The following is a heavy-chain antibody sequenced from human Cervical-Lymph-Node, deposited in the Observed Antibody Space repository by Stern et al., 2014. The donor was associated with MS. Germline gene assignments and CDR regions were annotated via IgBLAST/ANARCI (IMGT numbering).Heavy chain of an antibody. J-gene: IGHJ3*02. CDR1: GFTFNSYK. D-gene: IGHD5/OR15-5a*01. CDR3: ASSTLTDAFDI. Sequence: VQLVESGGGVVQPGKSLRLSCAASGFTFNSYKMHWVRQSPGKGLEWVSLISNDGTKHYYADSVKGRFTISRDNSKNTLSLQINSLTVEDTAVFYCASSTLTDAFDIWGRGTLVTVSA. V-gene: IGHV3-30*03. CDR2: ISNDGTKH.